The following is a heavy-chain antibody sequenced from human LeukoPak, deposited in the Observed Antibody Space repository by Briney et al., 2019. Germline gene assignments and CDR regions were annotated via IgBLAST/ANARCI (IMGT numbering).Heavy chain of an antibody. CDR1: GFTFTSNP. V-gene: IGHV3-23*01. CDR2: ISGSGGNT. Sequence: PGGSLRLSCVGSGFTFTSNPLSWVRQAPGKGLEWVSAISGSGGNTYYGDSVRGRFTISRDNSENTLYLQMNSLRAEDTAVYYCATTKPARRYFDYWGQGTLVTVSS. CDR3: ATTKPARRYFDY. D-gene: IGHD1-1*01. J-gene: IGHJ4*02.